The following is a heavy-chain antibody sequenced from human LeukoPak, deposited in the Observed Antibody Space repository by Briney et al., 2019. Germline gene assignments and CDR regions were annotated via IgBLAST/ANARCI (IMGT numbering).Heavy chain of an antibody. Sequence: SETLSLTCTVSGGSISSSSYYWGWIRQPPGKGLEWIGSIYYSGSTYYNPSLKSRVTISVDTSKNQFSLKLSSVTAADTAVYYCARDSGYDDYFDYWGQGTLVTVSS. D-gene: IGHD5-12*01. CDR3: ARDSGYDDYFDY. CDR1: GGSISSSSYY. CDR2: IYYSGST. J-gene: IGHJ4*02. V-gene: IGHV4-39*01.